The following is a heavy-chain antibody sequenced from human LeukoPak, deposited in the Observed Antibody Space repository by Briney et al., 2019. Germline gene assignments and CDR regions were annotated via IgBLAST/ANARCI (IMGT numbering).Heavy chain of an antibody. J-gene: IGHJ3*02. CDR3: ASGRIHVEMATISAFDI. D-gene: IGHD5-24*01. CDR1: GYTFTSYG. Sequence: ASVKVSCKASGYTFTSYGISWVRQAPGQGLEWMGWISAYNGNTNYAQKLQGRVTMTTDTSTSTAYMELRSLRSDDPAVYYCASGRIHVEMATISAFDIWGQGTMVTVSS. CDR2: ISAYNGNT. V-gene: IGHV1-18*01.